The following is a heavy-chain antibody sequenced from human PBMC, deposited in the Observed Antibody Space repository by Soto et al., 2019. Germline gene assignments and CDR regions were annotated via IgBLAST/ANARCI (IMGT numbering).Heavy chain of an antibody. J-gene: IGHJ4*01. CDR1: GDSITASYSN. CDR2: FYYSGTT. D-gene: IGHD3-10*02. Sequence: PSETLSLTCTVSGDSITASYSNWAWIRQPPGKGLEWIGTFYYSGTTSQNPPLRSRMTISGDTSRNQFSLNLRFVTAADSGVYYCAKLVRDDVRRSDLDHSGHGTLVTVSS. CDR3: AKLVRDDVRRSDLDH. V-gene: IGHV4-39*01.